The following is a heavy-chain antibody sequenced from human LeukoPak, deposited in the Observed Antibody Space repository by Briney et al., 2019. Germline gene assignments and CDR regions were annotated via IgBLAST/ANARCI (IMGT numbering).Heavy chain of an antibody. CDR3: ARNYYGSRSYPLVDY. V-gene: IGHV1-8*03. D-gene: IGHD3-10*01. Sequence: ASVKVSCKASGYTYTSYDINWVRQATGHGLEWMGWMNPNSGNTGYAQKFQGRVTITRNTSISTAYMELSSLRSEDTAVYYCARNYYGSRSYPLVDYWGQGTLVTVSS. CDR2: MNPNSGNT. CDR1: GYTYTSYD. J-gene: IGHJ4*02.